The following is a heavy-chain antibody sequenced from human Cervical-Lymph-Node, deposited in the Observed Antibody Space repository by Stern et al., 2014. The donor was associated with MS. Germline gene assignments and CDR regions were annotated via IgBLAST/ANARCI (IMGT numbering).Heavy chain of an antibody. V-gene: IGHV1-3*01. CDR2: INAGLGNT. CDR1: GYTFTNYG. J-gene: IGHJ4*02. Sequence: MQMVESGAEMKKPGASVKVSCKASGYTFTNYGIHWVRQAPGQRLEWMGWINAGLGNTKNSQKFQGRVTFTRDTSANTAYMDLSSLRSEDTAVYYCARRAVTTLDYWGQGTLVTVSS. CDR3: ARRAVTTLDY. D-gene: IGHD4-17*01.